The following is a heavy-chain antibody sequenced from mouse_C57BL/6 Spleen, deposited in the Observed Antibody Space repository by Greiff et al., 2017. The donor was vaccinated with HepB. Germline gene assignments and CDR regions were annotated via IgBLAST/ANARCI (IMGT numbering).Heavy chain of an antibody. CDR1: GYSFTGYF. D-gene: IGHD2-3*01. Sequence: VQLQHSGPELVKPGDSVKISCKASGYSFTGYFMNWVMQSHGKSLEWIGRINPYNGDTFYNQKFKGKATLTVDKSSSTAHMELRSLTSEDSAVYYCVYDGYYYYAMDYWGQGTSVTVSS. J-gene: IGHJ4*01. CDR3: VYDGYYYYAMDY. CDR2: INPYNGDT. V-gene: IGHV1-20*01.